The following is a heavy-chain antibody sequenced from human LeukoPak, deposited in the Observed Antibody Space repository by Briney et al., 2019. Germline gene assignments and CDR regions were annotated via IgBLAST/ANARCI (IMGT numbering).Heavy chain of an antibody. CDR2: IIPIFGTA. J-gene: IGHJ6*02. CDR3: ARELRWLVSNHYHYGMDV. CDR1: GGTFSSYA. Sequence: GSSVKVSCTASGGTFSSYAISWVRQAPGQGLEWMGGIIPIFGTANYAQKFQGRVTITADESTSTAYMELSSLRSEDTAVYYCARELRWLVSNHYHYGMDVWGQGTTVTVSS. V-gene: IGHV1-69*01. D-gene: IGHD6-19*01.